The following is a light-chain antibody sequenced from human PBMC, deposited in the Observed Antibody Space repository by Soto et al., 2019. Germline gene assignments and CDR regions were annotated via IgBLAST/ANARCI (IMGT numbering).Light chain of an antibody. CDR1: QSISSSF. Sequence: EFVLTQSPGKLSLSPGERATLSCRASQSISSSFLAWYQQKPGQAPRLLIYGASSRGTGIPDRFSGSGSRTDFTLTISRLEPEDFAVYYCQQYGSSPPLTFGGGTKVEIK. CDR2: GAS. J-gene: IGKJ4*01. CDR3: QQYGSSPPLT. V-gene: IGKV3-20*01.